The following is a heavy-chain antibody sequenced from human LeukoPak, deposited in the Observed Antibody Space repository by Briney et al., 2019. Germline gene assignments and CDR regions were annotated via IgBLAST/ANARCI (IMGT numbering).Heavy chain of an antibody. V-gene: IGHV3-21*01. CDR2: ISHGNTYI. Sequence: GGSLRLSCAASGFTFSAYGMIWVRQAPGKGLEWVSSISHGNTYIYYAQSVEGRFTISRDNAKNSLYLQMNSLRAEDSAVHYCARGDYGDYVGPDSWGQGTLVTVSS. D-gene: IGHD4-17*01. J-gene: IGHJ4*02. CDR3: ARGDYGDYVGPDS. CDR1: GFTFSAYG.